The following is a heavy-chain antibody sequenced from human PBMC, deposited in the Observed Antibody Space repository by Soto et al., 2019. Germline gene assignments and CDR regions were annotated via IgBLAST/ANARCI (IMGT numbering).Heavy chain of an antibody. CDR1: GYTFTSYY. V-gene: IGHV1-46*03. CDR2: INPSGGST. J-gene: IGHJ3*02. CDR3: AAEGGSGYENDAFDI. Sequence: GASVKVSCKASGYTFTSYYMHWVRQAPGQGLEWMGIINPSGGSTSYAQKFQGRVTMTRDTSTSTVYMELSSLRSEDTAVYYCAAEGGSGYENDAFDISGQGTMVTVSS. D-gene: IGHD5-12*01.